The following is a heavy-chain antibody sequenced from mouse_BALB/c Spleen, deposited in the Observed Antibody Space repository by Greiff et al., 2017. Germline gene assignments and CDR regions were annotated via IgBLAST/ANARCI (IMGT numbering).Heavy chain of an antibody. V-gene: IGHV7-3*02. CDR3: ARDMGWVFDY. CDR1: GFTFTDYY. Sequence: EVMLVESGGGLVQPGGSLSLSCATSGFTFTDYYMRWVRQPPGKALEWLGFIRNKANGYTTEYSASVKGRFTISRDNSQSILYLQMNTLRAEDSATYYCARDMGWVFDYGGQGTTRTVSS. CDR2: IRNKANGYTT. D-gene: IGHD1-1*02. J-gene: IGHJ2*01.